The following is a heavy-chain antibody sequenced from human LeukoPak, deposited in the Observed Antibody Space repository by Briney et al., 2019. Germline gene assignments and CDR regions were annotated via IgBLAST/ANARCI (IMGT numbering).Heavy chain of an antibody. D-gene: IGHD1-26*01. CDR3: AKDSSGSYYTFDY. V-gene: IGHV3-30*18. CDR1: GFTFSSYG. CDR2: ISYDGSNK. Sequence: GRSLRLSCAASGFTFSSYGMHWVRQAPGKGLEWVAVISYDGSNKYYADSVKGRFTISRDNSKNTLYLQMNSLRAEDTAVYYCAKDSSGSYYTFDYWGQGTLVTVSS. J-gene: IGHJ4*02.